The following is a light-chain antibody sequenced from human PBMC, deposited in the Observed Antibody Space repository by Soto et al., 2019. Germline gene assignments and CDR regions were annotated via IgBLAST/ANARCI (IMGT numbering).Light chain of an antibody. CDR1: QSLLHSNGYNY. V-gene: IGKV2-28*01. J-gene: IGKJ4*01. CDR3: MQTLQSPPLP. CDR2: LGS. Sequence: DIVMTQSPLSLPVTPGEPASISCRSSQSLLHSNGYNYLDWYLQKPGQSPQLLIYLGSNRASGVPDRFSGSGSGTDFTLKISRVEAEDVGVYYCMQTLQSPPLPFGGVTKVEIK.